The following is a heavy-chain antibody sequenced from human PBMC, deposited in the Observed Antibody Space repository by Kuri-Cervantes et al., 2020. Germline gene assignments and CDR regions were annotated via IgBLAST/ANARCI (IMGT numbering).Heavy chain of an antibody. CDR3: ARGLLSTIFGVVIPAYYMDV. J-gene: IGHJ6*03. Sequence: ASVKVSCKASGYTFTSYGISWVRQAPGQGLEWMGWISAYNGNTNYAQKLQGRVTMTRNTSISTAYMELGSLRSEDTAVYYCARGLLSTIFGVVIPAYYMDVWGKGTTVTVSS. CDR1: GYTFTSYG. D-gene: IGHD3-3*01. CDR2: ISAYNGNT. V-gene: IGHV1-18*01.